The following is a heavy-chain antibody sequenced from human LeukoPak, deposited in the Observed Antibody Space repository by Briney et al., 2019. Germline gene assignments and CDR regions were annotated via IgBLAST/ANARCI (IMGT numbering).Heavy chain of an antibody. V-gene: IGHV3-15*01. Sequence: GGSLRLSCAASGFTFSNAWMSWVRQAPGKGLEWVGRIKSKTDGGTTDYAAPVKGRFTISRDDSKNTLCLQMNSLKTEDTAVYYCTTTVVIAPSDAFDIWGQGTMVTVSS. CDR1: GFTFSNAW. D-gene: IGHD2-21*01. J-gene: IGHJ3*02. CDR2: IKSKTDGGTT. CDR3: TTTVVIAPSDAFDI.